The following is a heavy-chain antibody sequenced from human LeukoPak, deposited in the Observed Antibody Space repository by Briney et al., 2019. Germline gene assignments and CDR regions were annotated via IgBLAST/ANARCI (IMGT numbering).Heavy chain of an antibody. CDR2: IYTSGST. D-gene: IGHD5-24*01. J-gene: IGHJ4*02. V-gene: IGHV4-59*10. Sequence: TSETLSLTCAVYGGSFSGYYWSWIRQPPGKGLEWIGRIYTSGSTNYNPSLKSRVTISVDTSKNQFSLKLSSVTAADTAVYYCARGVEMATINYFDYWGQGTLVTVSS. CDR1: GGSFSGYY. CDR3: ARGVEMATINYFDY.